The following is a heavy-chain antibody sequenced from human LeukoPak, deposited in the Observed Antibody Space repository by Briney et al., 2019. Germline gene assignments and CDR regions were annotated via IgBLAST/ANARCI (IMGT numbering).Heavy chain of an antibody. J-gene: IGHJ4*02. CDR2: IIPIFGTA. Sequence: ASVKVSCKASGYTFTSYDINWVQQATGQGLEWMGGIIPIFGTANYAQKFQGRVTITTDESTSTAYMELSSLRSEDTAVYYCARSGYSYGYFDYWGQGTLVTVSS. D-gene: IGHD5-18*01. CDR3: ARSGYSYGYFDY. V-gene: IGHV1-69*05. CDR1: GYTFTSYD.